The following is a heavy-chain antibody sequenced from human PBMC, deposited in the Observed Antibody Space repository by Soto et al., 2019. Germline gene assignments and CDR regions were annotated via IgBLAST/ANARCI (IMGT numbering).Heavy chain of an antibody. J-gene: IGHJ4*02. CDR2: ISSSSSTI. D-gene: IGHD3-3*01. CDR1: GFTFNSYS. V-gene: IGHV3-48*02. CDR3: ALDQARFLEWLY. Sequence: EVQLVESGGGLVQPGGSLRLSCAACGFTFNSYSMNWVRQAPGKGLEWVSYISSSSSTIYYADSVKGRFTISRDNAKNSLYLQMNSLRDEDTAVYYCALDQARFLEWLYWGQGTLVTVSS.